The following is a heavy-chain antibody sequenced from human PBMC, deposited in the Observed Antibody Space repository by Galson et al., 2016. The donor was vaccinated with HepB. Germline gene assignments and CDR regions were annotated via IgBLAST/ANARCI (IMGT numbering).Heavy chain of an antibody. D-gene: IGHD3-22*01. CDR2: ISYDGSYK. J-gene: IGHJ3*02. V-gene: IGHV3-30*18. CDR3: ANLRSGSYAFDI. Sequence: SLRLSCAASGFTFSGYAMHWVRQAPGKGLEWVAVISYDGSYKFYADPVKGRFTISRDNSKNTLYLQMNSLRAEDTAVYYCANLRSGSYAFDIWGQGTMVTVSS. CDR1: GFTFSGYA.